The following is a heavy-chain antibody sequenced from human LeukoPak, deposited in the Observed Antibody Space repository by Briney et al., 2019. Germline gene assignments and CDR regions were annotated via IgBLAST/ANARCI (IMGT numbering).Heavy chain of an antibody. CDR3: AKVFGGSYWSDY. CDR1: GFTFSSYA. CDR2: ISGSGGST. D-gene: IGHD1-26*01. Sequence: GGSLRLSYAASGFTFSSYAMSWVRQAPGKGLEWVSAISGSGGSTYYADSVKGRFTISRDNSKNTLYLQMNSLRAEDTAVYYCAKVFGGSYWSDYWGQGTLVTVSS. V-gene: IGHV3-23*01. J-gene: IGHJ4*02.